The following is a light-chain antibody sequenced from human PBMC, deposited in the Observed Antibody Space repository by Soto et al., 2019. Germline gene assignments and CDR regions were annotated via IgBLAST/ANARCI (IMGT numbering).Light chain of an antibody. CDR3: LQSHGWPRP. J-gene: IGKJ1*01. Sequence: ASRMTQSPSSVSAYVGVRVRGTRRASQGIRNDLGWYQQKPGKAPRLLIYAASILQSGVPSRFSGSGSGTEFTLTVSRLRPEDFATYYCLQSHGWPRPFGEGTKLDNK. V-gene: IGKV1-6*01. CDR2: AAS. CDR1: QGIRND.